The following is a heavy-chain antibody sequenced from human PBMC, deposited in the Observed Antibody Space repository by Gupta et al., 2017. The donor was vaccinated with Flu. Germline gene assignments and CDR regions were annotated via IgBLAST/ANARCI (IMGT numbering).Heavy chain of an antibody. V-gene: IGHV3-9*01. CDR2: INWNSDNI. Sequence: EVQLVESGGGLVQRGRSLRLSFAVSGLTFDDYAMHWVRQAPGKGLEWVSGINWNSDNIGYADSVERRFTISRDNAKNSLYLEMNSLRAEDTALYYCAKDSLSSGGSRIDYWGQGTLVTVSS. CDR1: GLTFDDYA. D-gene: IGHD2-15*01. J-gene: IGHJ4*02. CDR3: AKDSLSSGGSRIDY.